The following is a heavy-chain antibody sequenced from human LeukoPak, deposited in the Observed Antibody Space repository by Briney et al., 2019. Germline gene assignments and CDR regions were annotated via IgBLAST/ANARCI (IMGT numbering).Heavy chain of an antibody. D-gene: IGHD6-13*01. J-gene: IGHJ2*01. V-gene: IGHV4-34*01. Sequence: SETLSLTCAVYGGSFSGYYWSWIRQPPGKGLEWFGEINHSGSTNYNPSLKSRVTISVDTSKNQFSLKLSSVTAADTAVYYCARLEIAAAVRGLNWYFDLWGRGTLVTVSS. CDR3: ARLEIAAAVRGLNWYFDL. CDR2: INHSGST. CDR1: GGSFSGYY.